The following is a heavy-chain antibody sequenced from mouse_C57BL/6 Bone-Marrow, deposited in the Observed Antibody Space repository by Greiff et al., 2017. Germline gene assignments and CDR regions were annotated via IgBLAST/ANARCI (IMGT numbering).Heavy chain of an antibody. Sequence: QVQLQQSGPELVKPGASVKLSCKASGYTFTSYDINWVKQRPGQGLEWIGWIYPRDGSTTYNEKFKGKATLTVDTSSSTGYMELHSLTSEDSAVYFCARLECDGSSGDWYFDVWGTGTTVTVSS. CDR2: IYPRDGST. CDR1: GYTFTSYD. V-gene: IGHV1-85*01. D-gene: IGHD1-1*01. J-gene: IGHJ1*03. CDR3: ARLECDGSSGDWYFDV.